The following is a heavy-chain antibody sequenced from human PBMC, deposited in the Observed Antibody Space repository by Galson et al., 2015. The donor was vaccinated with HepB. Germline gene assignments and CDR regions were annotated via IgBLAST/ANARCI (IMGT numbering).Heavy chain of an antibody. J-gene: IGHJ6*03. D-gene: IGHD3-3*01. V-gene: IGHV7-4-1*02. CDR1: GYTFTDYV. CDR2: MNTNTGKP. Sequence: VKVSCKASGYTFTDYVVNWVRQAPGQGLEWMGWMNTNTGKPTYAPGFAGRFVFSLDTSVTTAYRQISSLETDDTAAYYCSRSPLRFLDWLPYYYNSYMDVWGEGTMVTVSS. CDR3: SRSPLRFLDWLPYYYNSYMDV.